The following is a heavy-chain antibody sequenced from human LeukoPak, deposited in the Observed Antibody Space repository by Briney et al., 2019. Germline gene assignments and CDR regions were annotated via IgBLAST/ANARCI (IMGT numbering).Heavy chain of an antibody. CDR3: ARDVGFNNGWPA. J-gene: IGHJ5*02. V-gene: IGHV3-48*03. CDR1: GFILRTYE. CDR2: ISVGGSDE. Sequence: GGTLRLSCVASGFILRTYEMNWVRQAPGKGLEWISYISVGGSDEDYAESVKGRFSISRDNAKNSLFLQMNSLRVEDTAVYYCARDVGFNNGWPAWGQGTLVTVSS. D-gene: IGHD6-19*01.